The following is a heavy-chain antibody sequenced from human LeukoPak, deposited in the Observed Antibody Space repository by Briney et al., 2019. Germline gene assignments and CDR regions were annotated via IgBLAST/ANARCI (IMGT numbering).Heavy chain of an antibody. J-gene: IGHJ4*02. CDR3: AKQHDILTGYSIDY. CDR1: GFTFSSYG. D-gene: IGHD3-9*01. V-gene: IGHV3-30*02. Sequence: GGSLRLSCAASGFTFSSYGMHWVRQAPGKGLEWVAFIRYDGSNIYYADSVKGRFTISRDNSKNTLYLQMNSLRAEDTAVYYCAKQHDILTGYSIDYWGQGTLVTVSS. CDR2: IRYDGSNI.